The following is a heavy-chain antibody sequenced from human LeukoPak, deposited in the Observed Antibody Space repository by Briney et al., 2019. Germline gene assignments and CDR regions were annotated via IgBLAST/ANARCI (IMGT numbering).Heavy chain of an antibody. D-gene: IGHD6-13*01. CDR3: ASRADGLAAAGTAVDY. V-gene: IGHV3-53*01. CDR2: IYSGGST. J-gene: IGHJ4*02. CDR1: GFTVSSNY. Sequence: PGGSLRLSCAASGFTVSSNYMSWVRQAPGKGLEWVSVIYSGGSTYYADSVKGRFTISRDNSKNTLYLQMNSLRAEDTAVYYCASRADGLAAAGTAVDYWGQGTLVTVSS.